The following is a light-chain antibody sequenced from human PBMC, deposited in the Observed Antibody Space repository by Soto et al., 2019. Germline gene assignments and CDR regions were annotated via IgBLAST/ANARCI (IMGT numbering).Light chain of an antibody. CDR1: SSDVGGYNY. CDR2: EVS. Sequence: QSALTQPASVSGSPGQSITISCTGTSSDVGGYNYVSWYQQHPGKAPKLMIYEVSNRPSGVSNRFSGSKSGNTASLTISGLQAEDEADYYCSSYTSSSIWVFGGVTQLTVL. J-gene: IGLJ3*02. V-gene: IGLV2-14*01. CDR3: SSYTSSSIWV.